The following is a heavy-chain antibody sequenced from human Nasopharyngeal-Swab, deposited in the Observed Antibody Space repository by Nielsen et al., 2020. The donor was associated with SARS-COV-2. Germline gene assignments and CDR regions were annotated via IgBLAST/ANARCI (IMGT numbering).Heavy chain of an antibody. CDR1: GFTFDDYG. CDR3: ARDRTARPVGHYHYAMDV. J-gene: IGHJ6*02. V-gene: IGHV3-20*01. CDR2: INWNGGST. Sequence: GESLKTISCAASGFTFDDYGMSWVRQVPGKGLEWVSGINWNGGSTGYADSVKGRFTISRDNAKNSLYLQMNSLRADDTALYHCARDRTARPVGHYHYAMDVWGQGTTVTVSS. D-gene: IGHD2-21*02.